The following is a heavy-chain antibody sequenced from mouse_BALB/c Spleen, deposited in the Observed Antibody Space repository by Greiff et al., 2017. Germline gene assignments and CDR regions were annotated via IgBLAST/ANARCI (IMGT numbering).Heavy chain of an antibody. Sequence: QVQLKESGPGLVAPSQSLSITCTVSGFSLTSYGVHWVRQPPGKGLEWLGVIWAGGSTNYNSALMSRLSISKDNSKSQVFLKMNSLQTDDTAMYYCARCMITTGDYYAMDYWGQGTSVTVSS. CDR3: ARCMITTGDYYAMDY. CDR2: IWAGGST. J-gene: IGHJ4*01. D-gene: IGHD2-4*01. V-gene: IGHV2-9*02. CDR1: GFSLTSYG.